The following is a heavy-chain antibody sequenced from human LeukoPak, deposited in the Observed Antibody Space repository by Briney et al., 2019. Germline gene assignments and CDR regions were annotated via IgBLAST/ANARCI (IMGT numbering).Heavy chain of an antibody. CDR1: AFTFSDYS. D-gene: IGHD1-26*01. Sequence: SGGSLRLSCAASAFTFSDYSMNWVRQAPGKGLEWVSYISGRSSTIYYADSVKGRFTISRDNAKNSMYPQMNSLRAEDTAVYYCARDRIKSGSYYFDYWGQGTLVTVSS. V-gene: IGHV3-48*01. CDR3: ARDRIKSGSYYFDY. CDR2: ISGRSSTI. J-gene: IGHJ4*02.